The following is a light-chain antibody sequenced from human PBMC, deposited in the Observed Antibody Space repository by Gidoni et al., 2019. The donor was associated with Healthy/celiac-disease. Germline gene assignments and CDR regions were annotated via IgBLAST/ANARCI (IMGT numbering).Light chain of an antibody. V-gene: IGKV3-11*01. J-gene: IGKJ5*01. CDR3: QQRSNWPPIT. CDR1: QSVSSY. Sequence: PGERATLSCRASQSVSSYLAWYQQKPGQAPRLLIYDASNRATGIPARFSGSGSGTDFTLTISSLEPEDFAVYYCQQRSNWPPITFGQGTRLEIK. CDR2: DAS.